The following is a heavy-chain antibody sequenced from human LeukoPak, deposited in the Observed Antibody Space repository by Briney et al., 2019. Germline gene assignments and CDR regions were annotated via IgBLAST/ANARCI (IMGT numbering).Heavy chain of an antibody. CDR1: GFTFSSHA. CDR2: ISGSGGTI. D-gene: IGHD1-26*01. Sequence: GGSLRLSCAASGFTFSSHAVSWVRQAVGRGLEWVSSISGSGGTIDYGDSVKGRFTISRDNAKNSLYLQMNSLRAEDTAVYYCARLWGFDYWGQGTLVTVSS. CDR3: ARLWGFDY. J-gene: IGHJ4*02. V-gene: IGHV3-23*01.